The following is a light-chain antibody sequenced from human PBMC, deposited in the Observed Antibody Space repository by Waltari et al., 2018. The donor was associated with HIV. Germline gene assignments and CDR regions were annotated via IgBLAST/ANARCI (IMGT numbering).Light chain of an antibody. CDR1: QNINNY. J-gene: IGKJ5*01. CDR3: QQSFSAAIT. Sequence: DIHMTQSPSSLSASVGATVTITFRASQNINNYLNWYQQRPGKPPNLLIYGASSLQPGVPSRFSARTSGANFTHTITRLQPEDFASYYCQQSFSAAITLGQGTRL. CDR2: GAS. V-gene: IGKV1-39*01.